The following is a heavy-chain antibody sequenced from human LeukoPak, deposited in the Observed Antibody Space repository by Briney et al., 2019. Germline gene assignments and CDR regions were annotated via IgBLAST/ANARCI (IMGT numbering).Heavy chain of an antibody. CDR3: ARDDNWGFDY. Sequence: GASLRLSRAASGFAFSDSSMNSVRQAPGKGLEWVANIRGSGSGMGSGNYYAGSVKGRFTISSDNAKNSLYVQMDSLRAEDTAFYYCARDDNWGFDYWGQGALVTVSS. D-gene: IGHD7-27*01. CDR1: GFAFSDSS. V-gene: IGHV3-21*05. J-gene: IGHJ4*02. CDR2: IRGSGSGM.